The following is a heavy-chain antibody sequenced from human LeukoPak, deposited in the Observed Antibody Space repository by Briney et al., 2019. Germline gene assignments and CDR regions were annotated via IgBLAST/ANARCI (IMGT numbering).Heavy chain of an antibody. Sequence: GGSLRLSCAASGFTFSSYSMNWVRQAPGKGLEWVSYISSSSSTIYYADSVKGRFTISRDNAKNSLYLQMNSLRAEDTAVYYCAREWGSGRFNWFDPWGQGTLVTVSS. CDR1: GFTFSSYS. J-gene: IGHJ5*02. CDR3: AREWGSGRFNWFDP. D-gene: IGHD7-27*01. V-gene: IGHV3-48*01. CDR2: ISSSSSTI.